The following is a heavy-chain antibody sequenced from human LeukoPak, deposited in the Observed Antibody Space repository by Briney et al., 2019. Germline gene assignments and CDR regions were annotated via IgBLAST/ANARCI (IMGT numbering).Heavy chain of an antibody. CDR1: GFTFSSYG. D-gene: IGHD4-23*01. Sequence: GSLRLSCAASGFTFSSYGMHWVRQAPGKGLEWIGSIYYSGSTYYNPSLKSRVTISVDTSKNQFSLKLSSVTAADTAVYYCARDGLRWFFGMDVWGQGTTVTVSS. J-gene: IGHJ6*02. V-gene: IGHV4-39*07. CDR2: IYYSGST. CDR3: ARDGLRWFFGMDV.